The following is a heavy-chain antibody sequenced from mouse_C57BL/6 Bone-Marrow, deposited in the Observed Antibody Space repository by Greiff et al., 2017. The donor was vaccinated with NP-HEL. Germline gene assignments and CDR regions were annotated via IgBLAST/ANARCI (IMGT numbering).Heavy chain of an antibody. J-gene: IGHJ4*01. CDR2: IDPETGGT. V-gene: IGHV1-15*01. CDR1: GYTFTDYE. CDR3: TRKLYAMDY. Sequence: QVQLKESGAELVRPGASVTLSCKASGYTFTDYEMPWVKQTPVHGLEWIGAIDPETGGTAYNQKFKGKAILTADKSSSTAYMELRSLTSEDSAVYYCTRKLYAMDYWGQGTSVTVSS.